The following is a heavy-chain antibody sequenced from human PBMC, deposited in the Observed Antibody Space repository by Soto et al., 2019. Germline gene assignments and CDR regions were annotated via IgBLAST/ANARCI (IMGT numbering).Heavy chain of an antibody. V-gene: IGHV3-30-3*01. Sequence: GGSLRLSCAASGFTFSSYAMHWVRQAPGKGLEWVAVISYDGSNKYYADSVKGRFTISRDNSKNTLYLQMNSLRAEDTAVYYCARAPYSGSLKGISFAYWGQGTLVTVSS. J-gene: IGHJ4*02. D-gene: IGHD1-26*01. CDR2: ISYDGSNK. CDR3: ARAPYSGSLKGISFAY. CDR1: GFTFSSYA.